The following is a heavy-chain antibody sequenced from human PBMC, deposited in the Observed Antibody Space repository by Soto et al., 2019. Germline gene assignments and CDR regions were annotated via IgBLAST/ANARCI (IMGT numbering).Heavy chain of an antibody. V-gene: IGHV3-23*01. D-gene: IGHD2-15*01. CDR2: ISGSGGST. J-gene: IGHJ4*02. CDR3: AKNFVVDIVVVVAFDY. Sequence: AISGSGGSTYYADSVKGRFTISRDNSKNTLYLQMNSLRAEDTAVYYCAKNFVVDIVVVVAFDYWGQGTLVTVSS.